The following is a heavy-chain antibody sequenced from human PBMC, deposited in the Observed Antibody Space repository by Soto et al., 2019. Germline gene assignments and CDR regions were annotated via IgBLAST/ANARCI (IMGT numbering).Heavy chain of an antibody. CDR2: INEDSTYI. J-gene: IGHJ6*03. CDR3: VRDLGRYFRSGHMDL. CDR1: GFAFNTYS. V-gene: IGHV3-21*02. Sequence: EVQLVESGGGQVKPGGSLRLSCTASGFAFNTYSMNWVRQAPGKGLEWVSSINEDSTYIYYADSLRGRITISRDNAKDSLFLQMDSLRPDDTAVYYCVRDLGRYFRSGHMDLWGDWATVTVSS. D-gene: IGHD3-9*01.